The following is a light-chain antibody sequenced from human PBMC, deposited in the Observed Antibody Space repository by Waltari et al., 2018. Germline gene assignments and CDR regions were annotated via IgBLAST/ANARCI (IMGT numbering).Light chain of an antibody. Sequence: EIVLTQSPATLSLSPGERATLSCRASQNVNNYLAWYQQKPGQAPRLLIYDASNRAAGIPARFSGSGSGTDFTLTISSLEPEDFAVYYCQQRTNWLTFGGG. CDR3: QQRTNWLT. J-gene: IGKJ4*01. CDR2: DAS. CDR1: QNVNNY. V-gene: IGKV3-11*01.